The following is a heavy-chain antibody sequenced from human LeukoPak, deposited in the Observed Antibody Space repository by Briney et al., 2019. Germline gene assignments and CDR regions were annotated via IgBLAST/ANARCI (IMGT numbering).Heavy chain of an antibody. Sequence: SETLSLTCTVSGGSISSGDYYWSWIRQPPGKGLEWIGYIYYSGSTYYNPSLKSRVTISVDTTKNQFSLKLSSVTAADTAMYYCARDRGGYCSSTSCYTGGAFDIWGQGTMVTVSS. CDR1: GGSISSGDYY. CDR3: ARDRGGYCSSTSCYTGGAFDI. D-gene: IGHD2-2*02. CDR2: IYYSGST. J-gene: IGHJ3*02. V-gene: IGHV4-30-4*08.